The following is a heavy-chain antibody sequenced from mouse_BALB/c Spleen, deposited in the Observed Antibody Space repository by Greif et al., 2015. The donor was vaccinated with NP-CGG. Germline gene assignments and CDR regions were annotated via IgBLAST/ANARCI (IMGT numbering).Heavy chain of an antibody. J-gene: IGHJ3*01. CDR1: GYTFTSYW. D-gene: IGHD2-4*01. CDR2: IDPSDSYT. Sequence: SGAELVKPGASVKLSCKASGYTFTSYWMHWVKQRPGQGLEWIGEIDPSDSYTNYNQKFKGEATLTVDKSSSTAYMQLSSLTSEDSAVYYCARGSTMISWFAYWGQGTLVTVSA. V-gene: IGHV1-69*02. CDR3: ARGSTMISWFAY.